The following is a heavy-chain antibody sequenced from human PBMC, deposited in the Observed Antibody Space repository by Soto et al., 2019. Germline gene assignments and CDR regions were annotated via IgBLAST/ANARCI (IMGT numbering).Heavy chain of an antibody. D-gene: IGHD5-18*01. CDR3: ARDRGYSYGHYYFDY. CDR2: INHSGST. Sequence: PSETLSLTCAVYGGSFSGYYWSWIRQPPGKGLEWIGEINHSGSTNYNPSLKSRVTISVDTSKNQFSLKLSSVTAADTAVYYCARDRGYSYGHYYFDYWGQGTLVTVSP. J-gene: IGHJ4*02. CDR1: GGSFSGYY. V-gene: IGHV4-34*01.